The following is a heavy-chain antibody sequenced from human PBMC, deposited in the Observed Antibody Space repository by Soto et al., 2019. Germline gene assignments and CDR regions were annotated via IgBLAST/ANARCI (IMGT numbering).Heavy chain of an antibody. CDR3: ARGAPLIVGATSFDS. D-gene: IGHD1-26*01. CDR1: GGSFSGYY. J-gene: IGHJ4*02. CDR2: INHSGST. V-gene: IGHV4-34*01. Sequence: SETLSLTCAVYGGSFSGYYWTWIRQPPGTGLEWIGEINHSGSTNYNPSLKSRVTISVDTSKNQFSLKLTSVTAADTAVYYCARGAPLIVGATSFDSWGQGTLVTVSS.